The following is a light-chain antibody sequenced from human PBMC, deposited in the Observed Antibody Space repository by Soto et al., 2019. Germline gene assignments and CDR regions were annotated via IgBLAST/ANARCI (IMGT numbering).Light chain of an antibody. J-gene: IGLJ1*01. V-gene: IGLV2-14*01. CDR2: EVS. Sequence: QSALTQPASLSGSPGQSSTIACTGTSSDVGGYDYVCWVEQNPRKAPKLIIFEVSNRPSGVSYRFSGSKSGNTASLAISGLEAEDEATYYCSSYSSSSTLVFGTGTKVTVL. CDR1: SSDVGGYDY. CDR3: SSYSSSSTLV.